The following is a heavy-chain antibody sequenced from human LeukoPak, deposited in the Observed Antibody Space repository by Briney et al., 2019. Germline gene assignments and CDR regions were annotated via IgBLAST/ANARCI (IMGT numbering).Heavy chain of an antibody. CDR1: GFTFSSYA. CDR3: ARGGDLFAPYYYGMDV. J-gene: IGHJ6*04. Sequence: PGRSLRLSCAASGFTFSSYAMHWVRQAPGKGLEWVAVISYDGSNKYYADSVKGRFTISRDNSKDTLYLQMNSLRAEDTAVYYCARGGDLFAPYYYGMDVWGKGTTVTVSS. D-gene: IGHD2-21*02. V-gene: IGHV3-30*04. CDR2: ISYDGSNK.